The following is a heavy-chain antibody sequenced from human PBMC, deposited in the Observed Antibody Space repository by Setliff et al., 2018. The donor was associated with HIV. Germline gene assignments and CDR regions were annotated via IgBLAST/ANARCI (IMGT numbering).Heavy chain of an antibody. J-gene: IGHJ4*02. CDR3: VRDPHYFDRSGYFSWFYFDF. CDR2: IYHRGST. CDR1: GYFIRSGYY. Sequence: PSETLSLTCSVSGYFIRSGYYWGWIRQTPGKGLEWLGSIYHRGSTYYKPSLKSRVSISVDTSKNRFSLGLRSVSAADTAVYYCVRDPHYFDRSGYFSWFYFDFWGQGKLVTVSS. D-gene: IGHD3-22*01. V-gene: IGHV4-38-2*02.